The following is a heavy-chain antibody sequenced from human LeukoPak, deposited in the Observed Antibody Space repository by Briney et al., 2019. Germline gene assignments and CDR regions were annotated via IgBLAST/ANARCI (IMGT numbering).Heavy chain of an antibody. CDR3: ATQTRAKADYYYYYYIDV. D-gene: IGHD6-13*01. J-gene: IGHJ6*03. V-gene: IGHV1-69*15. CDR2: IIPIFGTA. CDR1: GGTFSSYA. Sequence: GSSVKVSCKASGGTFSSYAISWVRQAPGQGLEWMGRIIPIFGTANYAQKFQGRVTITADESTSTAYMELSSLRSEDTAVYYCATQTRAKADYYYYYYIDVWGKGTTVTVSS.